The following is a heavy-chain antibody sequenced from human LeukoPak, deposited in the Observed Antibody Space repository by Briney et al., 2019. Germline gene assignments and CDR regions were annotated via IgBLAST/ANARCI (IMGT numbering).Heavy chain of an antibody. CDR3: ARRYSSGWRYFDY. CDR2: IYHSGST. Sequence: PSETLSLTCSVSDYSISSGYFWGWNRQPPGEGLEWIGSIYHSGSTYYNPSLKSRVTISVDTSKNQFSLKLSSVTAADTAVYYCARRYSSGWRYFDYWGQGTLVTVSS. D-gene: IGHD6-19*01. V-gene: IGHV4-38-2*01. J-gene: IGHJ4*02. CDR1: DYSISSGYF.